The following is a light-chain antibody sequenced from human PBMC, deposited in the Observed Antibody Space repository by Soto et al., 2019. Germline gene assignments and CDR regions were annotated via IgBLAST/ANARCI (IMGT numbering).Light chain of an antibody. CDR2: DAS. Sequence: EIVLTHSPASLSVSPCYRSTIYCRASQRVSGDLAWYHHKPGQAPRLLIYDASTRALDTPARFAGSGSGTEFTLTISSLQSEDFAVYFCQQYNYWPITFGQGTRLEIK. V-gene: IGKV3-15*01. CDR3: QQYNYWPIT. J-gene: IGKJ5*01. CDR1: QRVSGD.